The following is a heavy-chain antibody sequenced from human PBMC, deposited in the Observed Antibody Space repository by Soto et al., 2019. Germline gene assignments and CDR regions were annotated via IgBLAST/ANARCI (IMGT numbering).Heavy chain of an antibody. CDR3: ARLGTIVGVVRYHHYLDV. D-gene: IGHD3-3*01. Sequence: PGESLKISCKGSGYRFTSYWIGWVRQMPGKGLEWMGIIYPGDSDTRYSPSFQGQVTISADKSISTAYLQWSSLKASDTAMYYCARLGTIVGVVRYHHYLDVWGKGTTVNVSS. CDR2: IYPGDSDT. J-gene: IGHJ6*03. CDR1: GYRFTSYW. V-gene: IGHV5-51*01.